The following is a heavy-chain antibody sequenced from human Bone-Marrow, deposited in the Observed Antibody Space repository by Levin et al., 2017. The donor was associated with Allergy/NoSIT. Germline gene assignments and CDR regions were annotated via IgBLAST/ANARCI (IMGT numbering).Heavy chain of an antibody. CDR3: ARGPLEWRHRYYFDH. CDR1: GYIFSGYY. V-gene: IGHV1-2*02. Sequence: GESLKISCPASGYIFSGYYIHWVRQAPGQRPEWMGWINPNSGGTNFAQKFRGRVTMTRDTSITTVYLELTGLTSNDTAVYYCARGPLEWRHRYYFDHWGQGILVSVSS. D-gene: IGHD2-8*01. J-gene: IGHJ4*02. CDR2: INPNSGGT.